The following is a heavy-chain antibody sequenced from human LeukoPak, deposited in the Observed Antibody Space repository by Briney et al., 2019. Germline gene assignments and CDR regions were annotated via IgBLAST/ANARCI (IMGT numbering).Heavy chain of an antibody. CDR1: GFTFNNYA. CDR3: AKGDIVVVPAALDY. Sequence: GGSLRLSCAASGFTFNNYAMNWVRQAPGKGLEWVSSISGGGETTYYADSAKGRFTISRDNSKNTLYLQMNSLRAEDTAVYYCAKGDIVVVPAALDYWGQGTLVTVSS. CDR2: ISGGGETT. V-gene: IGHV3-23*01. D-gene: IGHD2-2*01. J-gene: IGHJ4*02.